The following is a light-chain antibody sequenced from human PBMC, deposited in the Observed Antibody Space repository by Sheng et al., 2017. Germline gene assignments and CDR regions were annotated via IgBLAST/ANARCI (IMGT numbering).Light chain of an antibody. CDR3: QQYKNWWT. CDR1: QSISTS. V-gene: IGKV3-15*01. Sequence: IVMTQSPDTLSASPGERVILSCRASQSISTSLAWYQQKPGQAPRLLIYGASIRPSGTPARFSGSGSGTDFTLTINTLQSEDFAVYYCQQYKNWWTFGQGTKVDLK. J-gene: IGKJ1*01. CDR2: GAS.